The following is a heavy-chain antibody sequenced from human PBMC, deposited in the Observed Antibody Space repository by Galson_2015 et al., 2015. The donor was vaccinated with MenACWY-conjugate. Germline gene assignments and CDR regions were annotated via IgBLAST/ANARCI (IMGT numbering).Heavy chain of an antibody. J-gene: IGHJ4*02. CDR2: IWDDSAGGNT. CDR3: ARGSNSPHSSDFDI. Sequence: SLRLSCAASGFTFSNAWMNWVRRDPGKGLEWVGRIWDDSAGGNTEYAPPVPGRIAISRDDLTETLFLEIKNLKIEDTALYYSARGSNSPHSSDFDIWGQGTLVTVS. CDR1: GFTFSNAW. V-gene: IGHV3-15*01. D-gene: IGHD3-16*01.